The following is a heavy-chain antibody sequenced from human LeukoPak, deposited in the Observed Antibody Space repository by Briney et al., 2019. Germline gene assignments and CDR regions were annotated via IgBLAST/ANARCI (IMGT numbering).Heavy chain of an antibody. Sequence: SETLSLTCTVSGGAISTSSFFWGWVRQPPGTGLEWIGNFFYNGSAYYTPSLKSRATISADTSRNQFSLKLNSVTAADTAVYYCARPYDFWSGYYWYFDLWGRGTLVTVSS. D-gene: IGHD3-3*01. CDR1: GGAISTSSFF. J-gene: IGHJ2*01. CDR3: ARPYDFWSGYYWYFDL. V-gene: IGHV4-39*01. CDR2: FFYNGSA.